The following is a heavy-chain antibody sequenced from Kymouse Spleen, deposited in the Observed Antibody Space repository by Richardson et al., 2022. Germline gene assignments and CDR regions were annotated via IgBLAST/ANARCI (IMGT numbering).Heavy chain of an antibody. CDR1: GGSISSSSYY. Sequence: QLQLQESGPGLVKPSETLSLTCTVSGGSISSSSYYWGWIRQPPGKGLEWIGSIYYSGSTYYNPSLKSRVTISVDTSKNQFSLKLSSVTAADTAVYYCARRWELLWFDPWGQGTLVTVSS. J-gene: IGHJ5*02. CDR3: ARRWELLWFDP. D-gene: IGHD1-26*01. V-gene: IGHV4-39*01. CDR2: IYYSGST.